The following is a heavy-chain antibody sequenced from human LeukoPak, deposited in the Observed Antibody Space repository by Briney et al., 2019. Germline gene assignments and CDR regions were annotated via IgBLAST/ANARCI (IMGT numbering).Heavy chain of an antibody. Sequence: GGSLRLSCAASGFTFTDYWMSWVRQAPGKGLEWVANIKRDGSEKYYVDSVKGRFTISRDNAKNSLYLQMNNLRAEDTAVYYCAREFWGPDYWGQGTLVTVSS. V-gene: IGHV3-7*01. CDR2: IKRDGSEK. CDR1: GFTFTDYW. CDR3: AREFWGPDY. D-gene: IGHD7-27*01. J-gene: IGHJ4*02.